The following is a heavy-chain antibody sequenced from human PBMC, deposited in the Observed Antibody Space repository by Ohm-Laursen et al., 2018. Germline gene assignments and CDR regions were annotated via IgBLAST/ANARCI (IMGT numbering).Heavy chain of an antibody. CDR1: GYTFTNYY. V-gene: IGHV1-2*02. CDR3: ARDPRYCRGGSCSAWGDAFDL. D-gene: IGHD2-15*01. J-gene: IGHJ3*01. CDR2: INPNSGDT. Sequence: GASVKVSCKASGYTFTNYYMHWVRQAPGQGLEWMAWINPNSGDTSFAQKFQGRVTVTRDTSISSAYMELSRLTSDDTAVYYCARDPRYCRGGSCSAWGDAFDLWGPGTMVTVSS.